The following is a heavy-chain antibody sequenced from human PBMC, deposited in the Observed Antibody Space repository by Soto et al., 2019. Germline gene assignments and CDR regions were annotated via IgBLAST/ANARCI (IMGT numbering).Heavy chain of an antibody. J-gene: IGHJ4*02. CDR2: IYHSGTT. Sequence: SETLSLTCAVSGYSISSGYYWSWIRQPPGKGPEWIGTIYHSGTTYYNPSLKSRVTISIDTSKNQFSLNLTSLTATDTAVYFCARSLLCSSWFVAYWGQGSPVTVSS. D-gene: IGHD6-13*01. CDR1: GYSISSGYY. V-gene: IGHV4-38-2*01. CDR3: ARSLLCSSWFVAY.